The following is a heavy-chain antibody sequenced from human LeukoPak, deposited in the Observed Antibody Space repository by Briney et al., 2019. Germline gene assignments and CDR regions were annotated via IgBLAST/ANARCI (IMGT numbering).Heavy chain of an antibody. J-gene: IGHJ3*02. Sequence: GGSLRLPCAASGFTFSGYWMHWVRQAPGKGLVWVSRINSDGSSTSYADSVKGRFTISRDNAKNTLYLQMNSLRAEDTAVYYCARGGYGPLLWFGEPHAFDIWGQGTMVTVSS. CDR1: GFTFSGYW. V-gene: IGHV3-74*01. CDR3: ARGGYGPLLWFGEPHAFDI. D-gene: IGHD3-10*01. CDR2: INSDGSST.